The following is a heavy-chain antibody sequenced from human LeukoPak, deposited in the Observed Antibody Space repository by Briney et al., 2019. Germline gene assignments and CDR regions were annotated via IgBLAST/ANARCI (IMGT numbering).Heavy chain of an antibody. CDR3: ARESSYGFDY. CDR2: ISSSASTR. J-gene: IGHJ4*02. V-gene: IGHV3-11*01. Sequence: PGGSLRLSCAASGFTFSDYYMSWIRQAPGKGLEWVSFISSSASTRYYADSVKGRFTISRDNAKNSLYLQMNSLRAEDTAVYYCARESSYGFDYWGQGTLVTVSS. CDR1: GFTFSDYY. D-gene: IGHD5-18*01.